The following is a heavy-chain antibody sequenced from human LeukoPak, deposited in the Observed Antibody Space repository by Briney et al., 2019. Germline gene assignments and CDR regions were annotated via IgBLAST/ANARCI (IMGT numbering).Heavy chain of an antibody. J-gene: IGHJ3*02. V-gene: IGHV4-39*07. D-gene: IGHD3-9*01. Sequence: SETLSLTCTVSGGSISSYYWSWIRQPPGKGLEWIGSIYYSGSTYYNPSLKSRVTISVDTSKNQFSLKLSSVTAADTAVYYCAREQARHYDILTGYQRDAFDIWGQGTMVTVSS. CDR1: GGSISSYY. CDR3: AREQARHYDILTGYQRDAFDI. CDR2: IYYSGST.